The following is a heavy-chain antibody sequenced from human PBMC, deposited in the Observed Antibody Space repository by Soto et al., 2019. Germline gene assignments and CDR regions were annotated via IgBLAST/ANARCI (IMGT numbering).Heavy chain of an antibody. CDR2: MNPNSGNT. J-gene: IGHJ6*02. V-gene: IGHV1-2*04. CDR1: GYTFTGYY. CDR3: ARGPDIVVVPAAMLYYGMDV. Sequence: ASVKVSCKASGYTFTGYYMHWVRQAPGQGLEYLGWMNPNSGNTGYVQKFQGWVTMTRDTSISTAYMELSRLRSDDTAVYYCARGPDIVVVPAAMLYYGMDVWDQGTTVTVSS. D-gene: IGHD2-2*01.